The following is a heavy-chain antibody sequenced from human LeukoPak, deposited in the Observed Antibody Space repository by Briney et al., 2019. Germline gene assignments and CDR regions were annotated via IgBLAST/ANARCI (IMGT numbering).Heavy chain of an antibody. D-gene: IGHD5-12*01. CDR3: ARDAGLSGYDLNDY. CDR2: IKFDGSEK. CDR1: GFSFGTYW. V-gene: IGHV3-7*01. J-gene: IGHJ4*02. Sequence: GGSLRLSCVDSGFSFGTYWMTWVRQPPGKGLEWVANIKFDGSEKYYAESVKGRFTISRDNARNSLSLQMNSLRVEDTAVYYCARDAGLSGYDLNDYWGQGTLVTVSS.